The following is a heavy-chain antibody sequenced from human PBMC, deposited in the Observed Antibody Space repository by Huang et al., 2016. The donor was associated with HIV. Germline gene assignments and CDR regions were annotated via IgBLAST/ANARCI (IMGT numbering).Heavy chain of an antibody. V-gene: IGHV3-73*01. CDR3: TRNDYGGNSGSGY. D-gene: IGHD4-17*01. Sequence: AYAASGKGRFTNSRDDSKNTAYLQMNSLKTEDTAVYYCTRNDYGGNSGSGYWGQGTLVTVSS. J-gene: IGHJ4*02.